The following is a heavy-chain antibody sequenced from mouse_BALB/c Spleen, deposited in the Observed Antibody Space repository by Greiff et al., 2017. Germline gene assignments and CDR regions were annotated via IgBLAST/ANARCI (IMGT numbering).Heavy chain of an antibody. CDR2: INPSSGYT. CDR3: ARKGYGNLGY. J-gene: IGHJ2*01. D-gene: IGHD2-1*01. V-gene: IGHV1-4*02. Sequence: QVQLKQSAAELARPGASVKMSCKASGYTFTSYTMHWVKQRPGQGLEWIGYINPSSGYTEYNQKFKDKTTLTADKSSSTAYMQLSSLTSEDSAVYYCARKGYGNLGYWGQGTTLTVSA. CDR1: GYTFTSYT.